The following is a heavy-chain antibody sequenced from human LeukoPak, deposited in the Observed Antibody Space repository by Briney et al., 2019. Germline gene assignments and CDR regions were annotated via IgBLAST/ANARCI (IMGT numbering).Heavy chain of an antibody. D-gene: IGHD6-13*01. V-gene: IGHV1-69*04. J-gene: IGHJ6*02. CDR3: ARVIPSSSAFYYYYGMDV. Sequence: GASVKVSCKASGGTFSSYAISWVRQAPGQGLEWMGRIIPILGIANYAQKFQGRVTITADKSTSTAYMELSSLRSEDTAVYYCARVIPSSSAFYYYYGMDVWGQGTTVTVSS. CDR2: IIPILGIA. CDR1: GGTFSSYA.